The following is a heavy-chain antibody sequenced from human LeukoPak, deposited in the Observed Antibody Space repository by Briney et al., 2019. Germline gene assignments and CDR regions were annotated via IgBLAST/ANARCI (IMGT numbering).Heavy chain of an antibody. Sequence: GGSLRLSCAASGFTFSNYAMNWVRQAPGKGLEWVSYISSSGNTIYYADSVKGRFIISRDNAKNSLYLQMNSLRAENTAVYYCAKYRLVNYWGQRTLVTVSS. CDR2: ISSSGNTI. J-gene: IGHJ4*02. CDR3: AKYRLVNY. D-gene: IGHD2/OR15-2a*01. CDR1: GFTFSNYA. V-gene: IGHV3-48*03.